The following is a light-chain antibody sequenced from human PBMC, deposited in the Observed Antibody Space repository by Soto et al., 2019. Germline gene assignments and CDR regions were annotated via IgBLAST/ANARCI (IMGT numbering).Light chain of an antibody. Sequence: LTQPASVSGSPGQSITISCTGTSSDVGGYNYVSWYQQHPGKAPKLMLYDVSNRPSGVSNRFSGSKSGNSASLTISGLQAEDEADYYCSSYASSSTYVFGTGTKVTVL. CDR2: DVS. CDR1: SSDVGGYNY. J-gene: IGLJ1*01. CDR3: SSYASSSTYV. V-gene: IGLV2-14*03.